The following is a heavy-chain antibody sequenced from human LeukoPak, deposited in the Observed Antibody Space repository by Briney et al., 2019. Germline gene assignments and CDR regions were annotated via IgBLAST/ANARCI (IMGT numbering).Heavy chain of an antibody. CDR2: IRYDGSNK. CDR3: ARGRRIAARQSASGYYMDV. Sequence: GGSLRLSCAASGFTFSSYGMHWVRQAPGKGLEWVAFIRYDGSNKYYADSVKGRFTISRDNSKNTLYLQMNSLRSEDTAVYYCARGRRIAARQSASGYYMDVWGKGTTVTVSS. V-gene: IGHV3-30*02. D-gene: IGHD6-6*01. J-gene: IGHJ6*03. CDR1: GFTFSSYG.